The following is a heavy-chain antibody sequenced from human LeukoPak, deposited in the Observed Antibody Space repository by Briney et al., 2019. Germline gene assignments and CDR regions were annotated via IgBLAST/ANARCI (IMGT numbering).Heavy chain of an antibody. CDR3: AKDGSGWNYYYYGMDV. D-gene: IGHD6-19*01. V-gene: IGHV3-30-3*01. J-gene: IGHJ6*02. CDR2: ISYDGSNK. Sequence: GGSLRLSCAASGFTFSSYAMHWVRQAPGKGLEWVAVISYDGSNKYYADSVKGRFTISRDKAKNSLYLQMNSLRAEDTALYYCAKDGSGWNYYYYGMDVWGQGTTVTVSS. CDR1: GFTFSSYA.